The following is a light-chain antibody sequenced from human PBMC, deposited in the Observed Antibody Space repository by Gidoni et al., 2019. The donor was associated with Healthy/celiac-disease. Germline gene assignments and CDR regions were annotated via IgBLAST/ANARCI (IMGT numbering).Light chain of an antibody. CDR2: AAS. Sequence: DIQMTKSPSSLSASVGDRVTITCRSSQSISSYLNWYQQKPGKAPKLLIYAASSLQSGVPSRFSGSGSGTEFTLTISSLQPEDFATYYCQQSYSTPWTFGQGTKLEIK. J-gene: IGKJ1*01. CDR1: QSISSY. CDR3: QQSYSTPWT. V-gene: IGKV1-39*01.